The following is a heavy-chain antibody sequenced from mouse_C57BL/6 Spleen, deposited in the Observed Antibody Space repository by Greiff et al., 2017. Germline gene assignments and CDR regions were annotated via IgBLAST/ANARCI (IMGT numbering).Heavy chain of an antibody. CDR2: INPSNGGT. Sequence: QVQLQQPGPELVKPGASVKLSCKASGYTFTSYWMHWVKQRPGQGLEWIGNINPSNGGTNYNEKFKSKATLTVDKSSSTAYMQRSSLTSEDSAVYYCARGGGYYYAMDYWGQGTSVTVSS. V-gene: IGHV1-53*01. CDR1: GYTFTSYW. CDR3: ARGGGYYYAMDY. J-gene: IGHJ4*01.